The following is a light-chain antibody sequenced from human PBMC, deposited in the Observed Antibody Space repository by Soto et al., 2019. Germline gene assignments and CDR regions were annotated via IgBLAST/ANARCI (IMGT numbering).Light chain of an antibody. V-gene: IGKV1-39*01. CDR1: QTISNY. J-gene: IGKJ5*01. Sequence: DVHMTQSASSLSASVGYRFTITCWASQTISNYLNWYQQIPGKAPKLLIYGASNLQSGVPSRFSGRESGTDFILTISSLQPEDFATYYCQQTYSNPITFGQGTRLEIK. CDR2: GAS. CDR3: QQTYSNPIT.